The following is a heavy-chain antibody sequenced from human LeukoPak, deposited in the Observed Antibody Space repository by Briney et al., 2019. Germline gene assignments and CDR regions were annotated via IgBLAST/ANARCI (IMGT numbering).Heavy chain of an antibody. J-gene: IGHJ4*02. CDR2: LSGSGGST. D-gene: IGHD4-17*01. V-gene: IGHV3-23*01. Sequence: GGSLRLSCAASGFTFTSYAMTWVRQAPGKGLEWVSALSGSGGSTYYADSVKGRFTISRDNAKNSLYLQMNSLRAEDTAVYYCARVHYGDLEDYFDYWGQGTLVTVSS. CDR1: GFTFTSYA. CDR3: ARVHYGDLEDYFDY.